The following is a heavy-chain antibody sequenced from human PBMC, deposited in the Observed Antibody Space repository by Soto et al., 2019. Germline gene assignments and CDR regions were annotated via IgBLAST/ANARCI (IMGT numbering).Heavy chain of an antibody. CDR3: ARGSNYYDSSGTQATWAFDI. CDR2: INHSGST. Sequence: SETLSLTCAVYGGSFSGYYWSWIRQPPGKGLEWIGEINHSGSTNYNPSLKSRVTISVDTSKNQFSLGLSSVTAADTAVYYCARGSNYYDSSGTQATWAFDIWGQGTMVTVSS. J-gene: IGHJ3*02. CDR1: GGSFSGYY. D-gene: IGHD3-22*01. V-gene: IGHV4-34*01.